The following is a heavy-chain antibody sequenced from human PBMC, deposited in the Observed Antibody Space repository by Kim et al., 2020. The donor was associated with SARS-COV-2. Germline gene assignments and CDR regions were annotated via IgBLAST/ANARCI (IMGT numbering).Heavy chain of an antibody. J-gene: IGHJ4*02. V-gene: IGHV4-34*01. CDR1: GGSFSGYY. CDR3: AREEGYSSSH. CDR2: INHSGST. D-gene: IGHD6-13*01. Sequence: SETLSLTCAVYGGSFSGYYWSWIRQPPGKGLEWIGEINHSGSTNYNPSLKSRVTISVDTSKNQFSLKLSSVTAADTAVYYCAREEGYSSSHWGQGTLVTVSS.